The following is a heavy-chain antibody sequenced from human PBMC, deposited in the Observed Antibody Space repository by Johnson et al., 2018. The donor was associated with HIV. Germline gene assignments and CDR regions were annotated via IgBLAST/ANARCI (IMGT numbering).Heavy chain of an antibody. J-gene: IGHJ3*02. V-gene: IGHV3-30*04. Sequence: QVQLVESGGGVVQPGRSLRLSCAASGFTFSSYAMHWVRQAPGKGLEWVAVISYDGSNKYYTDSVKGRFTISRDNSKSTLFLLMNSLRAEDTAVYYCAKDLSAISGDAFDIWGQGTMVTVSS. CDR3: AKDLSAISGDAFDI. CDR2: ISYDGSNK. D-gene: IGHD5-24*01. CDR1: GFTFSSYA.